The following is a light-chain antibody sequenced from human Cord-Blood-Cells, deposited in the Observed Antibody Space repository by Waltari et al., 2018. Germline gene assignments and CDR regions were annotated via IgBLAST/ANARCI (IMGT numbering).Light chain of an antibody. Sequence: QSVLTQPASVSGSPGQSIPISCTGTSSDVGSYNLVSWYQQHPGKAPKLMIYEVSKRPSGVSNRFSGSKSGNTASLTISGLQAEDEADYYCCSYAGSRVFGGGTKLTVL. CDR2: EVS. CDR1: SSDVGSYNL. J-gene: IGLJ3*02. V-gene: IGLV2-23*02. CDR3: CSYAGSRV.